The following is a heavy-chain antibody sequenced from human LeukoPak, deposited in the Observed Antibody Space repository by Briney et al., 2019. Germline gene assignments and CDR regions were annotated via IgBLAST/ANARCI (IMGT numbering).Heavy chain of an antibody. V-gene: IGHV5-51*01. D-gene: IGHD5-18*01. CDR1: GYTFTNYW. J-gene: IGHJ4*02. Sequence: GESLKISCKGSGYTFTNYWIEWVRQMPGKGLEWMGIIYPGDSDTRYSPSFQGQVTISADKSHSTAYLQWSSLKASDTAIYYCARHGQFSYAIDYWGQGTLVTVSS. CDR2: IYPGDSDT. CDR3: ARHGQFSYAIDY.